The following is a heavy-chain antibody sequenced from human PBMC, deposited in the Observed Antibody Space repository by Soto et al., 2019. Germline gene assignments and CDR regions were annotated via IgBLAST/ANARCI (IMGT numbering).Heavy chain of an antibody. Sequence: SETLSLTCTVSGGSISSNYWSWIRQPPGKGLEWIGYIYYSGSTNYDPSLKSRVTISVDTSKNQFSLKIRSVTAADTAVYYCARSLGYCSRGSCYEWWFDPWGQGTLVTVSS. CDR1: GGSISSNY. CDR3: ARSLGYCSRGSCYEWWFDP. D-gene: IGHD2-15*01. V-gene: IGHV4-59*01. CDR2: IYYSGST. J-gene: IGHJ5*02.